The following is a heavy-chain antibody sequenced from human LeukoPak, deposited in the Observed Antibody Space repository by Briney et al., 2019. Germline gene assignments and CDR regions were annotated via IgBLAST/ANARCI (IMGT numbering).Heavy chain of an antibody. D-gene: IGHD1-26*01. Sequence: GESLKISCKGSGYSFTSYWLGWVRQMPGKGLEWMGIIYPGESDTRFSPSFQGQVTISVDKSLSTAYVQWSTLKASDPPLKHCARRLVPGSYGRDYYYYGMDVWGQGTTVTVSS. V-gene: IGHV5-51*01. CDR3: ARRLVPGSYGRDYYYYGMDV. CDR1: GYSFTSYW. CDR2: IYPGESDT. J-gene: IGHJ6*02.